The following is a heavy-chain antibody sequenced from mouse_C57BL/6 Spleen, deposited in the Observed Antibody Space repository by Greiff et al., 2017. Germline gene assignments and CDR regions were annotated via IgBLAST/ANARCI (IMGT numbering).Heavy chain of an antibody. Sequence: VQLQQSGAELVRPGASVKLSCTASGFNIKDDYMHWVKQRPEQGLEWIGWIDPENGDTEYASKFQGKATITADTSSNTAYLQLSSLTSEDNAVYYCTTRLRRGAWFAYWGQGTLVTVSA. D-gene: IGHD2-2*01. CDR3: TTRLRRGAWFAY. J-gene: IGHJ3*01. V-gene: IGHV14-4*01. CDR2: IDPENGDT. CDR1: GFNIKDDY.